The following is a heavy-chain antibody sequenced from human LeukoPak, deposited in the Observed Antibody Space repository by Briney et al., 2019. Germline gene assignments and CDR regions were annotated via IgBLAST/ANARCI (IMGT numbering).Heavy chain of an antibody. CDR1: GGSFSGYY. V-gene: IGHV4-34*01. D-gene: IGHD2-2*01. Sequence: SETLSLTCAVYGGSFSGYYWSWIRQPPGKGLEWIGEINHSGSTNYNPSLKSRVTISVDTSKNQFSLKLSSVTAADTAVYYCASRQLLGDYFDYWGQGTLVTVSS. CDR2: INHSGST. CDR3: ASRQLLGDYFDY. J-gene: IGHJ4*02.